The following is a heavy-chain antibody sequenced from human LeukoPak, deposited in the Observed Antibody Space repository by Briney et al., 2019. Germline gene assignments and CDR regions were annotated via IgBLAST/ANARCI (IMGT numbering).Heavy chain of an antibody. CDR3: ARGRPPHDYGTLFDY. CDR2: IYYSGST. Sequence: PSETLSLTCTVSGGAITGYYWSWIRQPPGKGLEWIGYIYYSGSTNFNPSLKSRVTMSVDTSKKQFSLKLSSVTAADTAVYYCARGRPPHDYGTLFDYWGQGTLVTVSS. V-gene: IGHV4-59*01. CDR1: GGAITGYY. J-gene: IGHJ4*02. D-gene: IGHD4-17*01.